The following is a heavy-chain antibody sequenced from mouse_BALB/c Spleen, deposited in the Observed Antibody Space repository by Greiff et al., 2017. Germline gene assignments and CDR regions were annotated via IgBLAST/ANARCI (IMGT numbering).Heavy chain of an antibody. V-gene: IGHV5-12-1*01. CDR3: ARPLDYYGSSYPY. D-gene: IGHD1-1*01. Sequence: EVKVEESGGGLVKPGGSLKLSCAASGFAFSSYDMSWVRQTPEKRLEWVAYISSGGGSTYYPDTVKGRFTISRDNAKNTLYLQMSSLKSEDTAMYYCARPLDYYGSSYPYWGQGTLVTVSA. CDR1: GFAFSSYD. CDR2: ISSGGGST. J-gene: IGHJ3*01.